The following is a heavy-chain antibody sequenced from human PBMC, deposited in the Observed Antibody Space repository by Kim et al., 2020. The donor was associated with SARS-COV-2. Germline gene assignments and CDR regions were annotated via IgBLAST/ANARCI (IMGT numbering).Heavy chain of an antibody. CDR2: IYYSGNT. CDR1: GGSISSYY. D-gene: IGHD2-21*01. CDR3: AGDRPREGYCGGECYSDRYFEL. Sequence: SETLSLTCTVSGGSISSYYWSWIRQPPGKGLEWIGYIYYSGNTNYNPSLKSRVTISVDTSKNQFSRKLSSVTAADTAVYYCAGDRPREGYCGGECYSDRYFELWGRGTLVTVS. V-gene: IGHV4-59*01. J-gene: IGHJ2*01.